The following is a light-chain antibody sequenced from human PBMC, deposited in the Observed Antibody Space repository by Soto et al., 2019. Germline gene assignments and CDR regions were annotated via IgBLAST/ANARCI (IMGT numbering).Light chain of an antibody. CDR2: GAS. CDR1: QSVSSN. J-gene: IGKJ1*01. V-gene: IGKV3-15*01. CDR3: QQYNKWPRT. Sequence: IAMTQSPATLSVSPWERATLSCRAGQSVSSNLAWYQQKPGQAPRLLIYGASTRATGIPARFRGSGSGTEFTLTINSLQSEDSADYYCQQYNKWPRTFGQGTKVDIK.